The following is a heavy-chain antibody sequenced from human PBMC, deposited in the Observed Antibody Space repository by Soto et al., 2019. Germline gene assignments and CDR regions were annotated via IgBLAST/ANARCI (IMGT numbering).Heavy chain of an antibody. Sequence: KTSETLSLTCNVSGGSISSGDYYWSWVRQHPGKGLEWIGYIYRSGSTYYNPSLKSRITISLDTSQNQFSLKLTSVTAADTAVYSCARDRYSGYQFDSWGQGTLVTVSS. V-gene: IGHV4-31*03. CDR3: ARDRYSGYQFDS. D-gene: IGHD5-12*01. J-gene: IGHJ4*02. CDR1: GGSISSGDYY. CDR2: IYRSGST.